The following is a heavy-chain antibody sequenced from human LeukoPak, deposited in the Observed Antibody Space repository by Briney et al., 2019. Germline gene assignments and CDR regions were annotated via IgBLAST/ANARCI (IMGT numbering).Heavy chain of an antibody. D-gene: IGHD6-19*01. J-gene: IGHJ4*02. V-gene: IGHV3-66*01. CDR3: ARSPSPLWGTVWYEMNG. CDR2: IYSGGRT. CDR1: GFTVSSNY. Sequence: GGSLRLSCAASGFTVSSNYMSWVRQAPGKGLEWVSVIYSGGRTYYADSVKDRFTISRDNSKNTLYLQMNSLRAEDTAVYYCARSPSPLWGTVWYEMNGWGQGTLVTVSS.